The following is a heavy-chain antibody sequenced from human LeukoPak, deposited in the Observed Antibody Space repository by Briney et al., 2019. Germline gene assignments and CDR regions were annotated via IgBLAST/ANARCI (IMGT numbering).Heavy chain of an antibody. D-gene: IGHD4-23*01. CDR1: GFTFSSYG. Sequence: PGGSLRLSCAASGFTFSSYGMHWVRQAPGKGLEWVAFIRYDGSNKYYADSVKGRFTISRDDSKNTLYLQMNCLRAEDTAVYYCAKDLLGGNSVGWFDPWGQGTLVTVSS. J-gene: IGHJ5*02. CDR2: IRYDGSNK. CDR3: AKDLLGGNSVGWFDP. V-gene: IGHV3-30*02.